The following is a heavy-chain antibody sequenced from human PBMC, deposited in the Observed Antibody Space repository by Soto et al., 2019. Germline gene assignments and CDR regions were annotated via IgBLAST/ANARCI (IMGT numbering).Heavy chain of an antibody. CDR1: GFTFGDYA. J-gene: IGHJ4*02. CDR3: SRLTPNNWGAPLDY. CDR2: ITSKRYCGKT. V-gene: IGHV3-49*03. Sequence: EVQLVESGGGLVQPGRSLRLSCITSGFTFGDYAMIWFRQAPGKGLEWVSFITSKRYCGKTEYAASAKDRITISRDDSKSVAHLQMNLLRTADPAVYYCSRLTPNNWGAPLDYWGQGTLVTVSS. D-gene: IGHD1-26*01.